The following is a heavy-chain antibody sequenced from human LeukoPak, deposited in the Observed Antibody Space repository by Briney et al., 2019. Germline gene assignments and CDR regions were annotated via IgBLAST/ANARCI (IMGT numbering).Heavy chain of an antibody. D-gene: IGHD3-9*01. CDR3: ARGRDILTVGY. V-gene: IGHV3-30-3*01. CDR1: GFTFSSYA. J-gene: IGHJ4*02. Sequence: GRSLRLSCAASGFTFSSYAMHWVRQAPGKGLEWVAVISYDGNNKYHADSVKGRFTISRDNSKNTLYLQMNSLRADDTAVYYCARGRDILTVGYWGQGTLVTVSS. CDR2: ISYDGNNK.